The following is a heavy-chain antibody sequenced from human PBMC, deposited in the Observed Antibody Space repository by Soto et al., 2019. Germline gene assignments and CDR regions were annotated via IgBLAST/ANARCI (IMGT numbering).Heavy chain of an antibody. CDR3: ARHGVPIQLEPHFDP. D-gene: IGHD1-1*01. CDR2: IYYSGRT. Sequence: QLQLQESGPGLVKPSETLSLICNVSGDSISRTFFYWGWIRQPPGKGLEWIGSIYYSGRTYYNPSLKSRVTISVDQSNNQFSLRLSSVTAADTALYYCARHGVPIQLEPHFDPWGQGTLVTVSS. CDR1: GDSISRTFFY. J-gene: IGHJ5*02. V-gene: IGHV4-39*01.